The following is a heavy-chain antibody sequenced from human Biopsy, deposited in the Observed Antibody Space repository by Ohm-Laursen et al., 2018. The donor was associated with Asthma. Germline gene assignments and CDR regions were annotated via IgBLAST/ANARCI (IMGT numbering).Heavy chain of an antibody. Sequence: SLRLSCAASGFSFNSYGMHWVRQAPGKGLEWVAVMSFDGRQTYYADSVKGRFTISRDNSKNTLYLQMNSLRAEDTAVYYCAKERYYDFWSGNPIWGQGTMVTVSS. CDR3: AKERYYDFWSGNPI. D-gene: IGHD3-3*01. J-gene: IGHJ3*02. CDR1: GFSFNSYG. V-gene: IGHV3-30*18. CDR2: MSFDGRQT.